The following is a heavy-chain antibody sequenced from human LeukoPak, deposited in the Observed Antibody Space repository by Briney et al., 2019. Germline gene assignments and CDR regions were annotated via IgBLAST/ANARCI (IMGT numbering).Heavy chain of an antibody. CDR3: ARLLGSSGYLDY. CDR2: MFHSGST. D-gene: IGHD3-22*01. J-gene: IGHJ4*02. V-gene: IGHV4-38-2*02. CDR1: GYSISSGHY. Sequence: SETLSLTCTVSGYSISSGHYWAWIRQSPEKGLECIATMFHSGSTYYNPSLKSRVTISVDTSKNQFSLKLSSVTAADTAVYYCARLLGSSGYLDYWGQGTLVTVSS.